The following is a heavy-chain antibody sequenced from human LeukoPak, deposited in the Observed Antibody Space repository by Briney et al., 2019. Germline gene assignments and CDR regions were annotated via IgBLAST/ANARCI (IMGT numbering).Heavy chain of an antibody. CDR2: IKPNSGNT. J-gene: IGHJ5*02. D-gene: IGHD3-10*01. Sequence: ASVKVSCKASGDTFTSYDISWVRQASGQGLEWMGWIKPNSGNTGYAQRFQGRVRMTWDTSTSTAYMDLSSLRSDDTVVYYCARGLWFGEGYWFDPWGQGTLVTVSS. CDR3: ARGLWFGEGYWFDP. CDR1: GDTFTSYD. V-gene: IGHV1-8*01.